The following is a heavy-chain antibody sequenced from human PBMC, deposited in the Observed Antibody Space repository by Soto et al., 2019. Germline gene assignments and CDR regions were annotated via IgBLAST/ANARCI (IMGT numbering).Heavy chain of an antibody. CDR1: GGSVSSGTYY. CDR3: AREVRAVATAGHVYFDY. D-gene: IGHD6-13*01. V-gene: IGHV4-61*01. CDR2: IYHSGST. J-gene: IGHJ4*02. Sequence: QVQLQESGPGLVKPSETLSLTCIVSGGSVSSGTYYWSWIRQPPGKGLEWIGYIYHSGSTNYNPSLKSRVTISVDTSKNRFSLRLNSVIAADTAVYYCAREVRAVATAGHVYFDYWCQGTLVTVSS.